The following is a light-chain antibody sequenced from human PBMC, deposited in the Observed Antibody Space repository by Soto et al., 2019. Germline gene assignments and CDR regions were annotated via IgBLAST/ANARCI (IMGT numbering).Light chain of an antibody. CDR2: AAS. CDR1: QSINTY. Sequence: DIQMTQSPSSLSASVGERVTITCRASQSINTYLNWFQQRPGKAPKLLIYAASSLPSGVPSRFSGSGSGTDFTLTISSLQREDFATYYCQQSYSTPQLTFGGGTKVDIK. J-gene: IGKJ4*01. CDR3: QQSYSTPQLT. V-gene: IGKV1-39*01.